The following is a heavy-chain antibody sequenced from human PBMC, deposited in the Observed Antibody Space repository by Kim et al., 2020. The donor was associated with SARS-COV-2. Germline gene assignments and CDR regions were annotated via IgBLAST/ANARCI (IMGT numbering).Heavy chain of an antibody. V-gene: IGHV5-51*01. Sequence: RYSPSFQGQVTISADKSISTAYLQWSSLKASDTAMYYCARILISGRFDYWGQGTLVTVSS. D-gene: IGHD1-26*01. CDR3: ARILISGRFDY. J-gene: IGHJ4*02.